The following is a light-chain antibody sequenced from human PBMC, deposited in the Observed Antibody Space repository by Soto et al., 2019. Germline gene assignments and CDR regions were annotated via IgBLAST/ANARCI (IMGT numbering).Light chain of an antibody. CDR2: DAS. V-gene: IGKV3-11*01. CDR3: QNRSNWPWT. J-gene: IGKJ1*01. CDR1: QSVRSN. Sequence: ETVLTQSPATLSLSPGERATLSCRASQSVRSNLAWYQQKPGQAPRLLIYDASNRATGIPGRFSGSGSGTDLTLIISSLEPEDFAVYFCQNRSNWPWTFGQGTKVEIK.